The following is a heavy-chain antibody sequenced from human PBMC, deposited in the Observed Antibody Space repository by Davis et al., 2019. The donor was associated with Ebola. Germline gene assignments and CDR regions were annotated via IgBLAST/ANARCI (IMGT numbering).Heavy chain of an antibody. CDR2: IKQDGSEK. J-gene: IGHJ4*02. V-gene: IGHV3-7*03. CDR1: GFPFTRAW. D-gene: IGHD3-3*01. Sequence: GESLKISCVASGFPFTRAWMSWVRQAPGKGLEWVANIKQDGSEKYYVDSVKGRFTISRDNAKNSLYLQMNSLRAEDTAVYYCARDGVITIFGRLSWGQGTLVTVSS. CDR3: ARDGVITIFGRLS.